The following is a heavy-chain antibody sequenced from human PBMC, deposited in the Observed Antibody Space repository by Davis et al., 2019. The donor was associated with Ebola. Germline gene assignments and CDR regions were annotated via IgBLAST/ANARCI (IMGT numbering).Heavy chain of an antibody. Sequence: GGSLRLSCAASGFTFSSYSMNWVRQAPGKGPEWVAIIKPDGGEKRYVDSVKGRFTISRDNAKNSLFLQMDSLRDEDTALYYCASGDGRGRSYDMDVWGQGTTVTVSS. V-gene: IGHV3-7*03. D-gene: IGHD3/OR15-3a*01. CDR2: IKPDGGEK. CDR1: GFTFSSYS. J-gene: IGHJ6*02. CDR3: ASGDGRGRSYDMDV.